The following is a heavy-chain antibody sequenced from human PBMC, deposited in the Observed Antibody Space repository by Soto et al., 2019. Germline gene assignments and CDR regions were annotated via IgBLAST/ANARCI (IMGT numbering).Heavy chain of an antibody. CDR2: IYYSGST. Sequence: SETLSLTCTVSGGSISSYYWSWIRQPPGKGLEWIGYIYYSGSTNYNPSLKSRVTISVDTSKNQFSLKLSSVTAADTAVYYCARDVSFSSSWQQESGPLNWFDPWGQGTLVTVSS. D-gene: IGHD6-13*01. CDR3: ARDVSFSSSWQQESGPLNWFDP. CDR1: GGSISSYY. J-gene: IGHJ5*02. V-gene: IGHV4-59*01.